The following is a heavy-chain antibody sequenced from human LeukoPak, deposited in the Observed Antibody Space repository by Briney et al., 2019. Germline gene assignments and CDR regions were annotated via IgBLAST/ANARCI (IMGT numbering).Heavy chain of an antibody. CDR2: ISYDGNNK. CDR3: VRGVGLYDSIGYFDY. V-gene: IGHV3-30-3*01. Sequence: GGSLRLSCAASGFTYNICAMHWVRQAPGKGLEWVTTISYDGNNKYYADSVRGRFTISRDNSKNTLYLQMNSLRADDTAVYYCVRGVGLYDSIGYFDYWGPGTLLIVSS. CDR1: GFTYNICA. J-gene: IGHJ4*02. D-gene: IGHD3-22*01.